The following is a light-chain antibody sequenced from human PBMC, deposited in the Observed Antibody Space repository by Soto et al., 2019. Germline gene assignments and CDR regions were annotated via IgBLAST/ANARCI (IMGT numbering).Light chain of an antibody. CDR3: QTYDSSLSGLYV. Sequence: QSVLTQPPSISGAPGHRVTISCTSSSSNIGAGSDVHWYHQLPGTAPKLLIYGNTNRPSGVPDRFSGSKSGTSASLAIAGLQTEDEGDYYCQTYDSSLSGLYVFGTGTKVTVL. J-gene: IGLJ1*01. CDR1: SSNIGAGSD. V-gene: IGLV1-40*01. CDR2: GNT.